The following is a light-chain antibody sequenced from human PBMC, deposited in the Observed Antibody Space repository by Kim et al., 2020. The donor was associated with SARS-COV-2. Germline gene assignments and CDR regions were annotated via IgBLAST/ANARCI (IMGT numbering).Light chain of an antibody. CDR2: GAF. Sequence: LSPGERVTLSCRASQSISTNLAWYQQKPGQAPSLLIYGAFTRATSFPARFSGTGSGTEFTLTISSLQSEDFALYYCQQYHNWPLTFGQGTRLEIK. CDR3: QQYHNWPLT. J-gene: IGKJ5*01. V-gene: IGKV3-15*01. CDR1: QSISTN.